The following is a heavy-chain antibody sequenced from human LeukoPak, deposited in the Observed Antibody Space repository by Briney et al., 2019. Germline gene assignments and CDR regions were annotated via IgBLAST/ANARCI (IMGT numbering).Heavy chain of an antibody. D-gene: IGHD1-7*01. Sequence: GGSLRLSCAASGFTFSGYYMSWIRQAPGKGLEWVSFIRSSRTNIYYADSVKGRFTISRDNAKNSLFLQMNSLRAEDTAVYYCAIRVIEGTTYFAYWGQGTLVTVP. V-gene: IGHV3-11*04. J-gene: IGHJ4*02. CDR2: IRSSRTNI. CDR1: GFTFSGYY. CDR3: AIRVIEGTTYFAY.